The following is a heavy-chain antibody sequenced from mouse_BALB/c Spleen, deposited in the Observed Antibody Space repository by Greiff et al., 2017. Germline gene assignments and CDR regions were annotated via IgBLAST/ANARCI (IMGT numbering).Heavy chain of an antibody. CDR3: TRRIYDYFDY. CDR1: GFTFSTYA. Sequence: DVKLVESGGGLVKPGGSLKLSCAASGFTFSTYAMSWVRQTPEKRLEWVATISSGSSYTYYPDSVKGRFTISRDNAKNTLYLQMSSLRSEDTVMYYCTRRIYDYFDYWGQGTTLTVSS. CDR2: ISSGSSYT. V-gene: IGHV5-9-3*01. J-gene: IGHJ2*01. D-gene: IGHD2-3*01.